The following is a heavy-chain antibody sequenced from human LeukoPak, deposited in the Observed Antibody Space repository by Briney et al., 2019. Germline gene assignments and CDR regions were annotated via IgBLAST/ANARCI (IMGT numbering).Heavy chain of an antibody. CDR2: ISNDGSNK. J-gene: IGHJ6*02. D-gene: IGHD4-17*01. V-gene: IGHV3-30-3*01. CDR3: ARDDKDGDYPYYYYYYGMDV. CDR1: GFTFSSYA. Sequence: GGSLRLSCAASGFTFSSYAMHWVRQAPGKGLEWVAVISNDGSNKYYADSVKGRFTISRDNAKNSLYLQMNSLRAEDTAVYYCARDDKDGDYPYYYYYYGMDVWGQGTTVTVSS.